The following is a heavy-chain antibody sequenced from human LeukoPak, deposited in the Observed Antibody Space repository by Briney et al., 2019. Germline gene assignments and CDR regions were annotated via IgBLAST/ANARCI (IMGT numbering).Heavy chain of an antibody. Sequence: QPGGTLRLSCAASGFTFSSYGMSWVRQAPGKGLEWVSAISGSGGSTYYADSVKGRFTISRDNSKNTLYLQMNSLRAEDTAVYYCAKPYYYGSGSYRADYYYYYYMDVWGKGTTVTISS. CDR3: AKPYYYGSGSYRADYYYYYYMDV. V-gene: IGHV3-23*01. CDR1: GFTFSSYG. D-gene: IGHD3-10*01. J-gene: IGHJ6*03. CDR2: ISGSGGST.